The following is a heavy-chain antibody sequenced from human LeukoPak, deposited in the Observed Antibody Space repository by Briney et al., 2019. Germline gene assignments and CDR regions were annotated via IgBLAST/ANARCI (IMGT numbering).Heavy chain of an antibody. CDR2: ISAYNGNT. J-gene: IGHJ4*02. V-gene: IGHV1-18*01. CDR3: ARAFTMVRGAPFGY. D-gene: IGHD3-10*01. CDR1: GYTFTSYG. Sequence: ASVKVSCKASGYTFTSYGISWVRQAPGQGLEWMGWISAYNGNTNYAQKLQGRVTMTTDTSTSTAYMELRSLRSDDTALYYCARAFTMVRGAPFGYWGQGTLVTVSS.